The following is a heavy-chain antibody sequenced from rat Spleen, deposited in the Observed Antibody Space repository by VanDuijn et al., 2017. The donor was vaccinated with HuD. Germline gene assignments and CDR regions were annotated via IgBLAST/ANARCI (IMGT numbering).Heavy chain of an antibody. CDR1: GFTFNDCY. CDR2: ISYDGSST. V-gene: IGHV5-29*01. J-gene: IGHJ3*01. D-gene: IGHD1-4*01. Sequence: EVQLVESDGGLVQPGRSLKLSCVASGFTFNDCYMAWVRQAPTKGLEWVATISYDGSSTYYRDSVKGRFTISRDDEESTLYLQMDSLRSEDTATYYCARETGYNSYFDYWGQGTLVTVSS. CDR3: ARETGYNSYFDY.